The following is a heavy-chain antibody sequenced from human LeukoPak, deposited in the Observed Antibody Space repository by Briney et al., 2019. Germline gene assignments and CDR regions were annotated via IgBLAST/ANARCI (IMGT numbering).Heavy chain of an antibody. CDR1: GFTFSSYA. Sequence: PGRSLRLSCAASGFTFSSYAMHWVRQAPGKGLEWVAVISYDGSNKYYADSVKGRFTISRDNSKNTLYLQMNSLRAEDTAVYYCARASYCSGGSCYSTYYYYGMDVWGQGTTVTVSS. CDR2: ISYDGSNK. J-gene: IGHJ6*02. D-gene: IGHD2-15*01. V-gene: IGHV3-30-3*01. CDR3: ARASYCSGGSCYSTYYYYGMDV.